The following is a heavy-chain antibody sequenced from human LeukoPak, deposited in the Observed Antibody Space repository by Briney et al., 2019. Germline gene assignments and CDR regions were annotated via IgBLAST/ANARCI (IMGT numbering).Heavy chain of an antibody. D-gene: IGHD3-3*01. V-gene: IGHV3-43*01. J-gene: IGHJ4*02. CDR1: GFTFDVYT. Sequence: PGGSLRLSCAASGFTFDVYTMHWVRQAPGKGLEWVSLISWDGGSTYYADSVKGRFTISRDNSKNSLYLQMNSLRTEDTALYFCAKDTAPYDFWSGRDYWGQGTLVTVSS. CDR3: AKDTAPYDFWSGRDY. CDR2: ISWDGGST.